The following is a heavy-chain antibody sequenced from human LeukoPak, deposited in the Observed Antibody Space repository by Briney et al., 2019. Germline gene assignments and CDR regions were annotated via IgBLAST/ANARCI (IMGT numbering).Heavy chain of an antibody. CDR2: INHSGST. CDR3: VRQWKESYYMDL. Sequence: SETLSLTCAVYGGSFSGYCWSWIRQSPGKGLEWIGEINHSGSTKYKPSLKSRVTISVDTSKNQFSLRLSSVTVADTAVYYCVRQWKESYYMDLWGKGTTVTISS. J-gene: IGHJ6*04. V-gene: IGHV4-34*01. CDR1: GGSFSGYC. D-gene: IGHD3-10*01.